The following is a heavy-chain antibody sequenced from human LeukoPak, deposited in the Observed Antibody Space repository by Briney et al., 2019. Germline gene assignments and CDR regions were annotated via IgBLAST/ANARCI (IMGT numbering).Heavy chain of an antibody. CDR2: ISAYNGNT. V-gene: IGHV1-18*01. Sequence: ASVKVSCKASGYTFTSYGISRVRQAPGQGLEWMGWISAYNGNTNYAQKLQGRVTMTTDTSTSTAYMELRSLRSDDTAVYYCARMSITMIVVVRDFDYWGQGTLVTVSS. CDR3: ARMSITMIVVVRDFDY. CDR1: GYTFTSYG. D-gene: IGHD3-22*01. J-gene: IGHJ4*02.